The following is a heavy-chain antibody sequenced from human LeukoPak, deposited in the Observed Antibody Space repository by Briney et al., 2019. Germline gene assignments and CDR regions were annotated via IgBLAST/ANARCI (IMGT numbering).Heavy chain of an antibody. D-gene: IGHD2-2*02. Sequence: SVKVSCKASGGTFSSYAISWVRQAPGQGLEWMGGIIPIFGTANYAQKFQGRVTITTDESTSTAYMELSSLRSEDTAVYYCASRVTRGYQLLYGGGWFDRWGQGTLVTVSS. V-gene: IGHV1-69*05. CDR2: IIPIFGTA. CDR3: ASRVTRGYQLLYGGGWFDR. CDR1: GGTFSSYA. J-gene: IGHJ5*02.